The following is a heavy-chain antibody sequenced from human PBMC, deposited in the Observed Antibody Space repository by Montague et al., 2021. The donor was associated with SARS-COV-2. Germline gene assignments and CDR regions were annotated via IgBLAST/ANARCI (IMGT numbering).Heavy chain of an antibody. V-gene: IGHV2-70*01. CDR3: ARIKNCSASGTAADWWFDL. CDR2: IDWDDDE. Sequence: PALVKPTQTLTLTCTLSGFSLTTRGLCVNWIRQPPGKALEWLAHIDWDDDEYYSMSLKTRLTISKDTSKNQVVLTMTNMDPVDTATYYCARIKNCSASGTAADWWFDLWGRGTLVTVSS. J-gene: IGHJ5*02. CDR1: GFSLTTRGLC. D-gene: IGHD3-10*01.